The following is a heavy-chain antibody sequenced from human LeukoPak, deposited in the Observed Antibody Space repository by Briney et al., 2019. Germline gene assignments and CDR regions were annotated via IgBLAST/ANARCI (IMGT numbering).Heavy chain of an antibody. CDR1: AFTVSSNY. CDR2: IYSGGST. Sequence: GGSLRLSCAASAFTVSSNYMSCVRQAPGKGLEWVSIIYSGGSTYYADSVKGRFTISRDNSKNTLYLQMNSLRAEDTAVYYCASGSGSYRTPYYYMDVWGKGTTVTVSS. V-gene: IGHV3-53*01. CDR3: ASGSGSYRTPYYYMDV. D-gene: IGHD3-10*01. J-gene: IGHJ6*03.